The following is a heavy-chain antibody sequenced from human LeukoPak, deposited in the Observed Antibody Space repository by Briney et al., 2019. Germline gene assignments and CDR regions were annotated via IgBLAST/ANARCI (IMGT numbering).Heavy chain of an antibody. CDR3: ARGLVVRGVMPRNRFDP. D-gene: IGHD3-10*01. CDR2: INHSGST. Sequence: SETLSLTCAVYGGSFSGYYWSWIRQPPGKGLEWIGEINHSGSTNYNPSLTSRVTISVDTSKNQFSLKLSSVTAADTAVYYCARGLVVRGVMPRNRFDPWGQGTLVTVSS. CDR1: GGSFSGYY. V-gene: IGHV4-34*01. J-gene: IGHJ5*02.